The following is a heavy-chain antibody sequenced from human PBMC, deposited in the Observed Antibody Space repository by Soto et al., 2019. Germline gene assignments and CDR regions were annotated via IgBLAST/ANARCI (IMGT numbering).Heavy chain of an antibody. D-gene: IGHD3-9*01. V-gene: IGHV3-30-3*01. J-gene: IGHJ6*02. CDR1: GFTFSTYA. CDR2: ISYDGNNK. Sequence: QVQLVESGGGVVQPGRSLRLSCAASGFTFSTYAMHWVRQAPGKGLEWVAVISYDGNNKYYADSVKGRFTISRDNSKNTLYLQMNSLRTEDTAVYYCARDLYGTGSMDVWGQGTTVTASS. CDR3: ARDLYGTGSMDV.